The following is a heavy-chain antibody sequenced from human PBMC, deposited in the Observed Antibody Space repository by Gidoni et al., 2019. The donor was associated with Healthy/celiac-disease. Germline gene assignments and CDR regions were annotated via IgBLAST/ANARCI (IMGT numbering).Heavy chain of an antibody. J-gene: IGHJ6*02. CDR3: ARDPTQWELPVSPGNYYYYYGMDV. V-gene: IGHV1-2*02. D-gene: IGHD1-26*01. Sequence: QVQLVQSGAEVKKPGASVKVSCKASGYTFTGYYMHWVRQAPGQGLEWMGWINPNSGGTNYAQKFQGRVTMTRDTSISTAYMELSRLRSDDTAVYYCARDPTQWELPVSPGNYYYYYGMDVWGQGTTVTVSS. CDR2: INPNSGGT. CDR1: GYTFTGYY.